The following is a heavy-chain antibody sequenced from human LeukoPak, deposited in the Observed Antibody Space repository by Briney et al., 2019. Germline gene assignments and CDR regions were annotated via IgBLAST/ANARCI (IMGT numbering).Heavy chain of an antibody. CDR1: GFSFSSYA. CDR3: AKATTASPRNFDY. V-gene: IGHV3-23*01. J-gene: IGHJ4*02. CDR2: ISTSGGST. D-gene: IGHD2-21*02. Sequence: GGSLRLSCAASGFSFSSYAMSWVRQAPGKGLEWVSSISTSGGSTYYADSVKGRFTISRDNSKNTLHLQMSSLRAEDTAVYYCAKATTASPRNFDYWSQGTLVTVSP.